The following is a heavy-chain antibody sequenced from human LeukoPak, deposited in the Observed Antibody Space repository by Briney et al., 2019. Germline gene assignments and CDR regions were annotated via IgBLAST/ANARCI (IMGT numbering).Heavy chain of an antibody. V-gene: IGHV3-23*01. CDR2: ITGSGGST. J-gene: IGHJ1*01. D-gene: IGHD3-22*01. Sequence: HSGGSLRLSCAASGFTFSSYAMSWVRQAPGKGLEWVSGITGSGGSTYLADSVLGRFTVSRDNSKNTLYLQLDSLRAEDTALYYCAKDSSAYSGGYFQHWGRGTLVTVSS. CDR1: GFTFSSYA. CDR3: AKDSSAYSGGYFQH.